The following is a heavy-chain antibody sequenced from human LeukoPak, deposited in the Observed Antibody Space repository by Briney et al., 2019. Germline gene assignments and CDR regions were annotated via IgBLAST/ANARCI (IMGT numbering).Heavy chain of an antibody. CDR3: ARTYSGSYGVDY. J-gene: IGHJ4*02. D-gene: IGHD1-26*01. Sequence: SETLSLTCGVSGGSISSSDWWSWVRQPPGKGLEWIGQIHYRGNTNYNSSLKSRVTISVDKSKNQFSLKLSSVTAADTAVYYCARTYSGSYGVDYWGQGTLVTVSS. CDR2: IHYRGNT. V-gene: IGHV4-4*02. CDR1: GGSISSSDW.